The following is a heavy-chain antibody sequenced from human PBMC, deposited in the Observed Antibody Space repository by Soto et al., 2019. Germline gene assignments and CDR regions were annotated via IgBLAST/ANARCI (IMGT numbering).Heavy chain of an antibody. Sequence: GASVKVSYKASGYTFTSYGISWVRQAPGQGLEWMGWISAYNGNTNYAQKLQGRVNMTTDTSTSTAYMELRSLRSDDTAVYYSAREGAPYYYYGMDVWGQGTTVTVSS. CDR2: ISAYNGNT. J-gene: IGHJ6*02. CDR1: GYTFTSYG. CDR3: AREGAPYYYYGMDV. V-gene: IGHV1-18*04. D-gene: IGHD3-16*01.